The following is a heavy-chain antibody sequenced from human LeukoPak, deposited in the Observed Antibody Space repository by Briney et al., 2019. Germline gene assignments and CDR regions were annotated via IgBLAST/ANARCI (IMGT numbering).Heavy chain of an antibody. CDR2: ISWNSGSI. CDR3: AKDMSNNYYDSSLFDY. V-gene: IGHV3-9*01. CDR1: GFTFDDYA. Sequence: PGGSLRLSCAASGFTFDDYAMHWVRQAPGEGLEWVSGISWNSGSIGYADSVKGRFTISRDNAKNSPYLQMNSLRAEDTALYYCAKDMSNNYYDSSLFDYWGQGTLVTVSS. J-gene: IGHJ4*02. D-gene: IGHD3-22*01.